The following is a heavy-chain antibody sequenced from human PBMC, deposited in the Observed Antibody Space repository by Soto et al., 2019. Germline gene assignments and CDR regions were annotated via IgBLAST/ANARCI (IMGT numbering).Heavy chain of an antibody. CDR2: IIPIFGTA. J-gene: IGHJ4*02. D-gene: IGHD2-15*01. V-gene: IGHV1-69*06. CDR1: GGTFSSYA. CDR3: AKRAYCSGGSCFQPGFDY. Sequence: ASVKVSCKASGGTFSSYAISWVRQAPGQGLEWMGGIIPIFGTANYAQKFQGRVTITADKSTSTAYMELSSLRSEDTAVYYCAKRAYCSGGSCFQPGFDYWGQGTLVTAPQ.